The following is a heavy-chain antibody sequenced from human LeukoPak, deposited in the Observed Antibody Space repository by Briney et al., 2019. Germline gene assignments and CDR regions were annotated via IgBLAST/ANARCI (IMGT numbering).Heavy chain of an antibody. CDR1: GFTFSDSA. Sequence: GGSLRLSCAASGFTFSDSAMHWVRQASGKGLEWIGRIRSKSNSYATAYAASVNGRFNISRDDSKNTAYLQMNSLKTEDTAVYYCARLYCGGGYCYYFDYWGQGTLVTVSS. V-gene: IGHV3-73*01. CDR3: ARLYCGGGYCYYFDY. CDR2: IRSKSNSYAT. D-gene: IGHD2-21*01. J-gene: IGHJ4*02.